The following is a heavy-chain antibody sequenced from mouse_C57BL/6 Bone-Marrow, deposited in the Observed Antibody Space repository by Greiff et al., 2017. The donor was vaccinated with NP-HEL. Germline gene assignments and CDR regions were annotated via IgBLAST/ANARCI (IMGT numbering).Heavy chain of an antibody. V-gene: IGHV1-50*01. CDR2: LDPSARHT. CDR1: GYTFTSYW. D-gene: IGHD2-10*02. Sequence: QVQLQQPGAELVKPGASVKLSCKASGYTFTSYWMQWVKQRPGQGLEWIGDLDPSARHTNYNQKFKGKATLTVDTSSSTADMQLSSLTSEDSAVYYCARFPRGGFAYWGQGTLVTVSA. CDR3: ARFPRGGFAY. J-gene: IGHJ3*01.